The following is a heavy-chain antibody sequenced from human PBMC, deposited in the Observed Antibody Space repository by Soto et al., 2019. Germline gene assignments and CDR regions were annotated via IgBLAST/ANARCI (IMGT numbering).Heavy chain of an antibody. Sequence: ASVKVSCKASGGTFSSYTISWVRQAPGQGLEWMGRIIPILGIANYAQKIQGRVTITADKSTSTAYMELSSLRSEDTAVYYCSRDGGCSSTSCYLTGGYYMDVWGKGTTVTVSS. V-gene: IGHV1-69*04. J-gene: IGHJ6*03. CDR2: IIPILGIA. CDR1: GGTFSSYT. CDR3: SRDGGCSSTSCYLTGGYYMDV. D-gene: IGHD2-2*01.